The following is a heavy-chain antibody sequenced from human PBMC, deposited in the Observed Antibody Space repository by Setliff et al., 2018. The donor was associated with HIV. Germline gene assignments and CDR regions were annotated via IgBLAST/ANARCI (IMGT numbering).Heavy chain of an antibody. D-gene: IGHD3-22*01. CDR3: ARVNYDATGYYYYYYMDV. Sequence: KPSETLSLTCTVSGGSISSSNFYWGWIRQPPGKGLEWIGNIYYSENTYYNPSLKSRVMLSIDTSKNQFSLNLTSVTVADTAVYYCARVNYDATGYYYYYYMDVWGKGTTVTVSS. J-gene: IGHJ6*03. CDR1: GGSISSSNFY. CDR2: IYYSENT. V-gene: IGHV4-39*07.